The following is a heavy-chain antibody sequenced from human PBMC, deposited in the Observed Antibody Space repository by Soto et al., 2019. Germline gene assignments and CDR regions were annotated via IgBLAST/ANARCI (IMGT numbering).Heavy chain of an antibody. V-gene: IGHV3-23*01. CDR2: ISGSGDST. J-gene: IGHJ1*01. Sequence: EVQLLESGGGLVQPGGSLRLSCAASGFTFSSYAMSWVRQAPGKGLEWVSGISGSGDSTYYADSVKGRFTISRDNSTTSRSLQLNRLRPVDTAVYDCAKGVPGIAVAGTGYVQHWGQGSMVTVSS. D-gene: IGHD6-19*01. CDR3: AKGVPGIAVAGTGYVQH. CDR1: GFTFSSYA.